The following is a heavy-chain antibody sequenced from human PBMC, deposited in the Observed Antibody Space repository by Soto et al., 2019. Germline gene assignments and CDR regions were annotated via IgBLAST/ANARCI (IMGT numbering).Heavy chain of an antibody. CDR2: IDWDDDK. CDR3: ERIKTSGEGYGMAV. V-gene: IGHV2-70*13. D-gene: IGHD3-10*01. J-gene: IGHJ6*02. CDR1: GFSLSTSGVG. Sequence: SGPTLVNPTQTLTLTCTFSGFSLSTSGVGVGWIRQPPGKALEWLALIDWDDDKYYSKSLKTRLTISKDTSKNQVVLTMTNMHPVDTTPYYFERIKTSGEGYGMAVGGQGTTFT.